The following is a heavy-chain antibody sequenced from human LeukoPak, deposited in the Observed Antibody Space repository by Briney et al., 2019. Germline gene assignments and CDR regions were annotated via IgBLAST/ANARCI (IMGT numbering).Heavy chain of an antibody. Sequence: SETLSLTCAVSGSSITSDYFWGWIRQPPGKGLEWIATIYYSWGMYFNPSLKSRVTVSLDASKNQFSLKMTSLTAADTAIYYCARNVTAGFFGCWGQGIMVTVSS. D-gene: IGHD1-1*01. V-gene: IGHV4-38-2*01. J-gene: IGHJ4*02. CDR2: IYYSWGM. CDR3: ARNVTAGFFGC. CDR1: GSSITSDYF.